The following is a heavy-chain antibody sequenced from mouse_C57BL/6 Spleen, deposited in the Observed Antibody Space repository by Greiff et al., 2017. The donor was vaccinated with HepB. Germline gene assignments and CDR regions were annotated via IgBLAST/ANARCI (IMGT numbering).Heavy chain of an antibody. CDR2: IDPENGDT. CDR3: TPYYRSSYGYFDV. V-gene: IGHV14-4*01. D-gene: IGHD1-1*01. CDR1: GFNIKDDY. Sequence: VQLQQSGAELVRPGASVKLSCTASGFNIKDDYMHWVKQRPEQGLEWIGWIDPENGDTEYASKFQGKATITADTSSNTAYLQLSSLTSEDTAVYYCTPYYRSSYGYFDVWGTGTTVTVSS. J-gene: IGHJ1*03.